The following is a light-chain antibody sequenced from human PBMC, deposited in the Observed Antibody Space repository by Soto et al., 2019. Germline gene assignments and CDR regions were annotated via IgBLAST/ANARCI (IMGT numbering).Light chain of an antibody. Sequence: EVVMTQSPATLSVSPGERATLSCRASQRISSNLAWYQQRPGQAPRLLIYGASTRAPGIPARFSGSGSGTDFTLTISRLEPEDFAVYYCQQYGSSGTFGQGTKVDIK. V-gene: IGKV3-15*01. CDR2: GAS. CDR3: QQYGSSGT. J-gene: IGKJ1*01. CDR1: QRISSN.